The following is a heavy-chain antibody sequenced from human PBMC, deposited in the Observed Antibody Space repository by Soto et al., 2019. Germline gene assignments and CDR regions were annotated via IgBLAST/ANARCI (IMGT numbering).Heavy chain of an antibody. CDR3: ARPGEYSGYVGFFDY. D-gene: IGHD5-12*01. CDR2: IYPGDSDT. CDR1: GYSFTSYW. V-gene: IGHV5-51*01. Sequence: GESLKISCKGSGYSFTSYWIGWVRQMPGKGLEWMGIIYPGDSDTRYSPSFQGQVTISADNSISTAYLQWSSLKASDTAMYYCARPGEYSGYVGFFDYWGQGTLVTVSS. J-gene: IGHJ4*02.